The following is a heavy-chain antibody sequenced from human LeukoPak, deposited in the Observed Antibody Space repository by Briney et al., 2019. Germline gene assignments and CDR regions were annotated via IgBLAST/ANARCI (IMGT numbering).Heavy chain of an antibody. CDR2: IYYTGST. CDR1: GVSISSTTYY. D-gene: IGHD5-24*01. CDR3: ARHGEMAVITHLDS. V-gene: IGHV4-39*01. J-gene: IGHJ4*02. Sequence: SETLSLTCSVSGVSISSTTYYWAWIRQPPGKGLEWIATIYYTGSTYYNPSLKRRVTISVDTSQNQFSLNVISVTAADTAVYYCARHGEMAVITHLDSWGQGTLVTVSS.